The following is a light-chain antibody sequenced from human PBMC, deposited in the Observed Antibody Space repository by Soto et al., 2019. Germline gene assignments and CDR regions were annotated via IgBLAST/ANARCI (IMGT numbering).Light chain of an antibody. V-gene: IGLV2-8*01. CDR1: KNDIGLYDF. Sequence: QSALTQPPSASGSPGQSVTISCTGTKNDIGLYDFVSWYRHHPGKAPRLIIYEVVQRPSGVPDRFSGSKSGNTASLTVSGLQAADEADYFCKSYAGSNTYVFGSGTKVTVL. CDR3: KSYAGSNTYV. CDR2: EVV. J-gene: IGLJ1*01.